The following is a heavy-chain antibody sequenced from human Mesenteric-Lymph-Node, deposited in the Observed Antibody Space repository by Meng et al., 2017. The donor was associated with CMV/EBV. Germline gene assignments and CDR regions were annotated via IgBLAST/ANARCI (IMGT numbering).Heavy chain of an antibody. V-gene: IGHV4-34*01. D-gene: IGHD2-2*02. J-gene: IGHJ5*02. CDR3: ARLPYQMLYWFDP. CDR1: GGSMSSYY. Sequence: SETLSLTCTVSGGSMSSYYWSWIRQPPGKGLEWIGEINHSGSTNYNPSLKSRVTISVDTSKNQFSLKLSSVTAADTAVYYCARLPYQMLYWFDPWGQGTLITVSS. CDR2: INHSGST.